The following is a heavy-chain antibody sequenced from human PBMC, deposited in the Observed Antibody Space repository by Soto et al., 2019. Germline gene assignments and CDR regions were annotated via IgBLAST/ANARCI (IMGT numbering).Heavy chain of an antibody. D-gene: IGHD2-2*01. J-gene: IGHJ4*02. V-gene: IGHV3-7*01. CDR2: IKQDGSEK. CDR3: VAPYCESTNCHAYDF. CDR1: GFTFSNNW. Sequence: PGGSLRLSCTAFGFTFSNNWMSWVRQPPGKGLEWVANIKQDGSEKYYVDSVKGRFTISRDNAENSLYLQMNGLRAEDTAVYYCVAPYCESTNCHAYDFWGLGTLVTVSS.